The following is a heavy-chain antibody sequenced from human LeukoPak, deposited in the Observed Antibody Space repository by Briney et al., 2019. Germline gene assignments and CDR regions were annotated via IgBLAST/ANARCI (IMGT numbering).Heavy chain of an antibody. J-gene: IGHJ3*02. CDR1: GFTFSSYW. V-gene: IGHV3-74*01. Sequence: GGSLRLSCAASGFTFSSYWMHWVRQAPGKGLVWVSRINTDGSSTSYADSVKGRFTISRDNAKNTLYLQMNSLRAEDTAVYYCARSGLGSSHDAFDIWGQGTMVTVSS. D-gene: IGHD7-27*01. CDR2: INTDGSST. CDR3: ARSGLGSSHDAFDI.